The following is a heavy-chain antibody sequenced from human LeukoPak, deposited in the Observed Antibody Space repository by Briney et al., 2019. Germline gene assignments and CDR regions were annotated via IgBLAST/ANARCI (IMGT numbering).Heavy chain of an antibody. CDR3: ARGLRCYYYGMDV. CDR2: ISSSSSYT. J-gene: IGHJ6*02. CDR1: GFTFSDYY. V-gene: IGHV3-11*06. D-gene: IGHD3-16*01. Sequence: GGSLRLSCAAPGFTFSDYYMSWIRQAPGKGLDRDSYISSSSSYTNYADSVKGRFTISRDNAKNSLYLQMDSLRAEDTAVYYCARGLRCYYYGMDVWGQGTTVTVSS.